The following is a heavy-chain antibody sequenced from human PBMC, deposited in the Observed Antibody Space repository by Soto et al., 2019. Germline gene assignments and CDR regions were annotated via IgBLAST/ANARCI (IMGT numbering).Heavy chain of an antibody. D-gene: IGHD6-13*01. CDR1: GGSFSGYY. CDR3: GGEGPAAGRVAY. Sequence: QVQLQQWGAGLLKPSETLSLTCAVYGGSFSGYYWSWIRQPPGKGLEWIGEINHSGSTDHNPSLKGRVHLFVDTSQDQFSLKVGSVTGRGTAVYYCGGEGPAAGRVAYWGQGTLVTVSS. J-gene: IGHJ4*02. V-gene: IGHV4-34*01. CDR2: INHSGST.